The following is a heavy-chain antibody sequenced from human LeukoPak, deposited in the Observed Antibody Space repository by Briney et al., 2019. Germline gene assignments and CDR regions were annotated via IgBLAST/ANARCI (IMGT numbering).Heavy chain of an antibody. D-gene: IGHD3-9*01. CDR2: ISGSGGST. Sequence: GGSLRLSCAASGFTFSSYWMSWVRQAPGKGLEWVSSISGSGGSTYYADSVKGRFIISRDNSKNTLYLQMNSLRAEDTAVYYCAKSYYDILTGLETNLDYWGQGTLVTVSS. CDR3: AKSYYDILTGLETNLDY. V-gene: IGHV3-23*01. J-gene: IGHJ4*02. CDR1: GFTFSSYW.